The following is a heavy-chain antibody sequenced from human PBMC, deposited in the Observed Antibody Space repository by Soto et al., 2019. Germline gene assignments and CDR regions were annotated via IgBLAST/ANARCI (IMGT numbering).Heavy chain of an antibody. V-gene: IGHV1-69*02. CDR3: ARGRCGYDLKDDVFDI. D-gene: IGHD5-12*01. CDR2: IIPILGIA. J-gene: IGHJ3*02. CDR1: GGTFSSYT. Sequence: SVKVSCKASGGTFSSYTISWVRQAPGQGLEWMGRIIPILGIANYAQKFQGRVTITADKSTSTAYMELSSLRSEDTAVYYCARGRCGYDLKDDVFDIWGQGTTVTVSS.